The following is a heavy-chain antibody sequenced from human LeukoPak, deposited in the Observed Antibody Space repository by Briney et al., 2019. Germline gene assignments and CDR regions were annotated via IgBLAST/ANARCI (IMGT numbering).Heavy chain of an antibody. CDR2: IRQDGDTK. CDR3: ARSLPYGTTWYGRSDF. Sequence: GGSLRLSCAASGFPFNAYWLTWVRQPPGKGLEWVANIRQDGDTKYYVDSVKGRFTISRDNAMNSLYLQMNSLRAEDTATYYCARSLPYGTTWYGRSDFWGQGTLVTVSS. D-gene: IGHD6-13*01. V-gene: IGHV3-7*03. J-gene: IGHJ4*02. CDR1: GFPFNAYW.